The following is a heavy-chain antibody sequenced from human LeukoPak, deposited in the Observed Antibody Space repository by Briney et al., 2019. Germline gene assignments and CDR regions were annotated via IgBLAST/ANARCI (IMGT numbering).Heavy chain of an antibody. V-gene: IGHV4-34*01. CDR3: ARGGSGYYGSGSYYKS. J-gene: IGHJ5*02. CDR1: GGSFSGYY. D-gene: IGHD3-10*01. Sequence: SETLSLTCAVYGGSFSGYYWSWIRQLPGKGLEWMGEINHSGSTNYNPSLNSRVTISVDTSKNQFSLRLSSLTAADTAVYYCARGGSGYYGSGSYYKSWGQGTLVTVSS. CDR2: INHSGST.